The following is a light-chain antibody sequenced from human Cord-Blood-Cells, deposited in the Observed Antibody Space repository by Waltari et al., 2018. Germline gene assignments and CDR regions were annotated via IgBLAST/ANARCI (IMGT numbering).Light chain of an antibody. V-gene: IGLV2-23*01. CDR2: EGS. Sequence: QSALTQPASASGSPGQSITISCTGTRSDVGCLTLVPWYQQHPGKAPKLMIYEGSKRPSGVSNRFSGSKSGNTASLTISGLQAEDEADYYCCSYAGSSTSVFGGGTKLTVL. CDR1: RSDVGCLTL. J-gene: IGLJ2*01. CDR3: CSYAGSSTSV.